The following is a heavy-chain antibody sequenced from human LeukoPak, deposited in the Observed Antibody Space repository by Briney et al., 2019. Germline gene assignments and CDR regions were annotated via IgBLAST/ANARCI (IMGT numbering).Heavy chain of an antibody. J-gene: IGHJ4*02. Sequence: GGSLRLSCAASGLTFSSYNMNWVRQTPGKGLEWVSCISGSSSYIYYADSVKGRFTISRDNAKNSLYLQMSNLRADDTAVYYCTRDASGSYSNYWGQGTLVTVSS. CDR2: ISGSSSYI. V-gene: IGHV3-21*01. D-gene: IGHD3-10*01. CDR1: GLTFSSYN. CDR3: TRDASGSYSNY.